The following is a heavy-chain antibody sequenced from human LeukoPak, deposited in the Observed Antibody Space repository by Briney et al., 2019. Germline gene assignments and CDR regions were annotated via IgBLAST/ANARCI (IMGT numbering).Heavy chain of an antibody. V-gene: IGHV4-59*01. Sequence: PSETLSLTCAVSGGSISSYYWSWIRQPPGKGLEWIGYIYYSGNTNYNPSLKSRVTISVDTSKNQFSLKLSSVTAADTAVYYCARTRGSWYSFDYWGQGTLVTVSS. J-gene: IGHJ4*02. D-gene: IGHD6-13*01. CDR1: GGSISSYY. CDR2: IYYSGNT. CDR3: ARTRGSWYSFDY.